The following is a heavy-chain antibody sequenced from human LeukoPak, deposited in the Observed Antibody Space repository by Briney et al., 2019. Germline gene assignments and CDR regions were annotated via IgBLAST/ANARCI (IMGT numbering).Heavy chain of an antibody. D-gene: IGHD3-10*01. Sequence: GGSLRLSCAASGFTFNNYVMSWVRQATGKGLEWVGRIRSKANSYATAYAASVKGRFTISRDDSKNTAYLQMNSLKTEDTAVYYCTRQAITMVRGVITQFDYWGQGTLVTVSS. CDR1: GFTFNNYV. J-gene: IGHJ4*02. CDR2: IRSKANSYAT. CDR3: TRQAITMVRGVITQFDY. V-gene: IGHV3-73*01.